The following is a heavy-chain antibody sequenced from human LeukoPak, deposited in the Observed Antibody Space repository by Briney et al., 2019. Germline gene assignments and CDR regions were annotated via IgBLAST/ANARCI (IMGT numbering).Heavy chain of an antibody. CDR1: GYSISRGYY. J-gene: IGHJ6*03. D-gene: IGHD4-11*01. Sequence: SETLSLTCTVSGYSISRGYYWGWIRPPPGKGREWIGSIYHSGSTYYNPSLKSRVTISVDTSKNQFSLKLSSVTAADTAVYYCARTSTTVTSYYYYYYIDVLGKGGKATVSS. V-gene: IGHV4-38-2*02. CDR3: ARTSTTVTSYYYYYYIDV. CDR2: IYHSGST.